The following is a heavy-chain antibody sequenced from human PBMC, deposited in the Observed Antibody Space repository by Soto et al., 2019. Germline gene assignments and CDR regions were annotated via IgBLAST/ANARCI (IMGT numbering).Heavy chain of an antibody. J-gene: IGHJ5*02. CDR3: ANKFFSGSGSYRGWFDP. D-gene: IGHD3-10*01. V-gene: IGHV3-23*01. Sequence: GGSLRLSCAASGFTFSSYAMNWVRQAPGKGLEWVSIISGSGDSTYYADSVKGRFTISRDNTKNTLYLQMNSLRAEDTAVYYCANKFFSGSGSYRGWFDPWGQGTLVTVSS. CDR1: GFTFSSYA. CDR2: ISGSGDST.